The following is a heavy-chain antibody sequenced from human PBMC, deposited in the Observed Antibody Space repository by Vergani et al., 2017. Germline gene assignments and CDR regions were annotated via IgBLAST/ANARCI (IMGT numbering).Heavy chain of an antibody. Sequence: QVQLVQSGAEVKKPGSSVKVSCKASGGTFSSYTISWVRQAPGQGLEWMGRIIPILGIANYAQKFQGRVTITADKSTSTAYMELSSLRSEDTAVYYCARDGSGKEFDYWGQGTLVTVSS. CDR1: GGTFSSYT. CDR2: IIPILGIA. D-gene: IGHD3-10*01. CDR3: ARDGSGKEFDY. J-gene: IGHJ4*02. V-gene: IGHV1-69*08.